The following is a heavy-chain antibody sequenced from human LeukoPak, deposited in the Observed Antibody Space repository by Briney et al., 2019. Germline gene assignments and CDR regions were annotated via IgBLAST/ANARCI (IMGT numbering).Heavy chain of an antibody. D-gene: IGHD5-12*01. V-gene: IGHV4-4*07. CDR2: IYTSGST. Sequence: PSETLSLTCTVSGGSISSYYWSWIRQPAGKGLEWIGRIYTSGSTNYDPSLKSRVNMSVDTSKNQFSLKLSSVTTADTAVYYWARDSMEYRGYDRRSPPGHWGQGTLVTVSS. CDR1: GGSISSYY. J-gene: IGHJ4*02. CDR3: ARDSMEYRGYDRRSPPGH.